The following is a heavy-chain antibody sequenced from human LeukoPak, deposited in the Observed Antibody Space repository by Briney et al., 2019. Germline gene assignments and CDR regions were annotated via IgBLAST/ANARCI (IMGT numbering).Heavy chain of an antibody. CDR2: ISYDGSNK. D-gene: IGHD4-17*01. V-gene: IGHV3-30-3*01. Sequence: GRSLRLSCAASGFTFSSYAMHWVRQAPGKGLEWVAVISYDGSNKYYADSVKGRFTISRDNSKNTLYLQMNSLRAEDTAVYYCARDGDGDSIPVYYFDYWGQGTLVTVSS. CDR3: ARDGDGDSIPVYYFDY. CDR1: GFTFSSYA. J-gene: IGHJ4*02.